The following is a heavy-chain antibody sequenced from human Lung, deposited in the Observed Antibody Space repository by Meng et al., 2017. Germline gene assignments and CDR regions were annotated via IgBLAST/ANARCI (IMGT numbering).Heavy chain of an antibody. CDR1: GFTVSGGY. CDR3: VTGGHYYGT. J-gene: IGHJ3*01. V-gene: IGHV3-66*02. CDR2: IYGDGTT. D-gene: IGHD3-22*01. Sequence: EHLVESGGDLVQPGGSLRLSCAASGFTVSGGYMSWVRQAPGKGLEWVSAIYGDGTTFFADSVKGRFSISIDNSKNTLYLQMNSLRPEDTALYYCVTGGHYYGTWGQGTMVTV.